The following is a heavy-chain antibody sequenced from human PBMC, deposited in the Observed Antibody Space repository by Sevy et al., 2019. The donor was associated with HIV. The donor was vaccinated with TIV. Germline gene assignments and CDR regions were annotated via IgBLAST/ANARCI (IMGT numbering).Heavy chain of an antibody. V-gene: IGHV3-33*01. Sequence: GGSLRLSCAASGFTFSSYGMHWVRQAPGKGLEWVAVMWYDGSNKYYADSVKGRFTISRDNSKNTLYLQMNSLRAEDTAVYYCARDPEGLDTAMASTYYYYGMDVWGQGTTVTVSS. CDR2: MWYDGSNK. D-gene: IGHD5-18*01. CDR3: ARDPEGLDTAMASTYYYYGMDV. J-gene: IGHJ6*02. CDR1: GFTFSSYG.